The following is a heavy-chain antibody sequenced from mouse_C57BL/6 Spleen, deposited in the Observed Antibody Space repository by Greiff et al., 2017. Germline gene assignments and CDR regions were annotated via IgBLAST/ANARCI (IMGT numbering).Heavy chain of an antibody. CDR3: ARSGDYHGDFGY. CDR1: GYTFTSYW. D-gene: IGHD1-1*01. Sequence: QVQLQQPGAELVKPGASVKMSCKASGYTFTSYWITWVKQRPGQGLEWIGDIYPGSGSTNYNEKFKSKATLTVDTSSSTAYMQLSSLTSEDSAVYYCARSGDYHGDFGYWGKGTTLTVSS. J-gene: IGHJ2*01. V-gene: IGHV1-55*01. CDR2: IYPGSGST.